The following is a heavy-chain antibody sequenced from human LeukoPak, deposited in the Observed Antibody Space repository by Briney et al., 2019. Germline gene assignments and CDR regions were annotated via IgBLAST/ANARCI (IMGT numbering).Heavy chain of an antibody. D-gene: IGHD5-24*01. CDR2: ISPSGGST. Sequence: ASVKVSCKAFGYTFTSNYMHWVRQAPGQGPEWMGVISPSGGSTTYAQNFQGRVTLTRDTSTSTVYMELSSLRSEDTAIYYCARIRDGYNDAYDLWGQGTVVTVPS. J-gene: IGHJ3*01. V-gene: IGHV1-46*01. CDR1: GYTFTSNY. CDR3: ARIRDGYNDAYDL.